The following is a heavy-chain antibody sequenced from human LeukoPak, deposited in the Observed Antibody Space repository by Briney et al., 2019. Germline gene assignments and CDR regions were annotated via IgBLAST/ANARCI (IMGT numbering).Heavy chain of an antibody. D-gene: IGHD1-26*01. J-gene: IGHJ4*02. CDR2: VSGSGGST. CDR1: GFTLSNYA. V-gene: IGHV3-23*01. CDR3: AREGKGSNYVDY. Sequence: GGSLRLSCAASGFTLSNYAMSWVRQAPGKGLDWVSSVSGSGGSTYYADSVKGRFTTSRDNSKDTLHLQMNSLRDEDTAVYYCAREGKGSNYVDYWGQGTLVTVSS.